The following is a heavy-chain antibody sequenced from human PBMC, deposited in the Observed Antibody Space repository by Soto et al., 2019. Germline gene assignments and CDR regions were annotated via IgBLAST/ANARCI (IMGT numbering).Heavy chain of an antibody. D-gene: IGHD3-22*01. V-gene: IGHV1-69*12. Sequence: QVQLVQSGAEVKKPGSSVKVSCKASGGTFSSYAISWVRQAPGQGLEWMGGIIPIFGTANYSQKFQGRVTITADESTSTAYMELSSLRSEDTAVYYCARDRYYYDSSGYEHNWFHPWGQGTLVTVSS. CDR3: ARDRYYYDSSGYEHNWFHP. J-gene: IGHJ5*02. CDR1: GGTFSSYA. CDR2: IIPIFGTA.